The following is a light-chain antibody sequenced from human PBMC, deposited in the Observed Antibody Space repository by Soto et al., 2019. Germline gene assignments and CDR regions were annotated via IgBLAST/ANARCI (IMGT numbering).Light chain of an antibody. CDR1: SSDVGGYNY. V-gene: IGLV2-14*01. Sequence: QSLLTQPSSVSGSPGQSITISCTGTSSDVGGYNYVSWYQEHPGKAPKLMIYDVSNRPSGVSNRFSGSKSGNTASLTISGLQAEDEADYYCSSYTPDSTYVFGTGTKVTVL. J-gene: IGLJ1*01. CDR2: DVS. CDR3: SSYTPDSTYV.